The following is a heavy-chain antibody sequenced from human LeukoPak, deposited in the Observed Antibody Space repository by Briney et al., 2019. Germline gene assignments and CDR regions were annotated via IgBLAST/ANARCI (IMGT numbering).Heavy chain of an antibody. J-gene: IGHJ4*02. Sequence: GGSLRLSCVASGFTFTSYGMHWVRQAPGKGLEWVAVSWFAGDTKYYADSVKGRFTISRDNSKNTVYLQLNSLRADDTAIYYCAKDYTAMVRGPDYWGQGTLVTVSS. CDR3: AKDYTAMVRGPDY. V-gene: IGHV3-30*02. CDR1: GFTFTSYG. CDR2: SWFAGDTK. D-gene: IGHD5-18*01.